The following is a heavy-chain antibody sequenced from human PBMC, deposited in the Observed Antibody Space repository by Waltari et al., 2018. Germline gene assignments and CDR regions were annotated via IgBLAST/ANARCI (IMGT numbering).Heavy chain of an antibody. V-gene: IGHV3-13*01. J-gene: IGHJ6*02. D-gene: IGHD3-3*01. CDR1: GFTFSSYD. CDR3: ARDFWSAAYGMDV. CDR2: IGTSGDT. Sequence: EVQLVESGGGLVQPGGSLRLSCAASGFTFSSYDMHWVRQATGKGRGWVSAIGTSGDTYYPGSVKGRFTTSRDNAKNSLYLQMNSLRAEDTAVYYCARDFWSAAYGMDVWGQGTTVTVSS.